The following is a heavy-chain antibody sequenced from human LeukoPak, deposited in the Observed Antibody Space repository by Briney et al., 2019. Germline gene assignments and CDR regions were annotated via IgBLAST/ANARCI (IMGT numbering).Heavy chain of an antibody. J-gene: IGHJ4*02. CDR2: IIPIFGTA. CDR1: GGTFSSYA. CDR3: ARESKLFFGETR. Sequence: ASVKVSCKASGGTFSSYAISWVRQAPGQGLEWMGGIIPIFGTANYAQKFQGRVTITADKSTSTAYMELSSLRSEDTAVYYCARESKLFFGETRWGQGTLVTVSS. D-gene: IGHD3-10*01. V-gene: IGHV1-69*06.